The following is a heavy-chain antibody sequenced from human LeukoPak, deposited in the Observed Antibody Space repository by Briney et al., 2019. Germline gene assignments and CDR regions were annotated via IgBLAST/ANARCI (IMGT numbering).Heavy chain of an antibody. CDR2: IYYSGSS. V-gene: IGHV4-39*01. CDR1: GGSINSSSYY. D-gene: IGHD6-13*01. J-gene: IGHJ3*02. CDR3: SKAYSNSWYTAFDI. Sequence: SETLSLTCTVSGGSINSSSYYWGWIRQPPGKGLEWIGSIYYSGSSYYNPSLKSRVTISVDTSKNQFSLKLSSVTAADTAVYYRSKAYSNSWYTAFDIWGQGTMVTVSS.